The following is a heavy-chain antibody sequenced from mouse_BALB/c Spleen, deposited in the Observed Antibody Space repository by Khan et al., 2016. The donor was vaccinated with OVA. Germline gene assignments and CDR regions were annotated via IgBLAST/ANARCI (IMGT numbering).Heavy chain of an antibody. D-gene: IGHD2-1*01. CDR2: IWGDGST. V-gene: IGHV2-6-7*01. J-gene: IGHJ4*01. Sequence: QVQLKESGPGLVAPSQSLSITCTVSGFSLTGYGVNWVRQPPGKGLEWLGMIWGDGSTDYNSVLKSRLSISKDNSKRQVFLKMNSLQTDDTVRYYCARADYGNYREAMDYWGQGTSVTVSS. CDR3: ARADYGNYREAMDY. CDR1: GFSLTGYG.